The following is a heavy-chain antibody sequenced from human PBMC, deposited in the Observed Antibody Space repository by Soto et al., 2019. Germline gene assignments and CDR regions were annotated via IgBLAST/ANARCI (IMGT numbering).Heavy chain of an antibody. V-gene: IGHV4-34*01. CDR3: ARKKRMTTVSYYYYYMDV. J-gene: IGHJ6*03. Sequence: PSETLSLTCAVYGGSFSGYYWSWIRQPPGKGLEWIGEINHSGSTNYNPSLKSRVTISVDTSKNQFSLKLSSVTAADTAVYYCARKKRMTTVSYYYYYMDVWGKGTTVTVSS. CDR1: GGSFSGYY. D-gene: IGHD4-17*01. CDR2: INHSGST.